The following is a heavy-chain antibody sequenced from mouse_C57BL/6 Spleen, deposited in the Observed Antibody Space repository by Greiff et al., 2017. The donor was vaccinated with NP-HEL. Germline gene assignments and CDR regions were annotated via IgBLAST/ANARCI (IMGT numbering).Heavy chain of an antibody. CDR2: ISYDGSN. Sequence: EVKVEESGPGLVKPSQSLSLTCSVTGYSITSGYYWNWIRQFPGNKLEWMGYISYDGSNNYNPSLKNRISITRDTSKNQFFLKLNSVTTEDTATYYCARVGESFFDYWGQGTTLTVSS. CDR3: ARVGESFFDY. J-gene: IGHJ2*01. CDR1: GYSITSGYY. V-gene: IGHV3-6*01.